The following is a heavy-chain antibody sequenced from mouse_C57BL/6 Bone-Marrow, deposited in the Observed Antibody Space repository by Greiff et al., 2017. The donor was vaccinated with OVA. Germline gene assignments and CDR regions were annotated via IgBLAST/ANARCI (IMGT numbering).Heavy chain of an antibody. CDR1: GFSLTSYG. CDR3: ASRAGTAWFAY. Sequence: VMLVESGPGLVAPSQSLSITCTVSGFSLTSYGVDWVRQSPGKGLEWLGVIWGVGSSNYNSALKSRLSISKDNSKSQVFLKMNRLQTDDTAMYYCASRAGTAWFAYWGQGTLVTVSA. V-gene: IGHV2-6*01. J-gene: IGHJ3*01. CDR2: IWGVGSS. D-gene: IGHD3-3*01.